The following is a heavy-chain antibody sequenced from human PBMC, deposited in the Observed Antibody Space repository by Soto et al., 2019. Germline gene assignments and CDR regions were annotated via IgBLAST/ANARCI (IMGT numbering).Heavy chain of an antibody. D-gene: IGHD2-8*01. CDR1: GYTFTSYG. CDR3: AKNGQPPYYYYGMDV. Sequence: ASVKVSCKASGYTFTSYGISCARQAPGQGLEWMGWISGYNGDTKYAQKFQGRVTMTVDTSTTTAYMELRSLTSDDRAVYYCAKNGQPPYYYYGMDVWGQGTTVTVSS. CDR2: ISGYNGDT. J-gene: IGHJ6*02. V-gene: IGHV1-18*01.